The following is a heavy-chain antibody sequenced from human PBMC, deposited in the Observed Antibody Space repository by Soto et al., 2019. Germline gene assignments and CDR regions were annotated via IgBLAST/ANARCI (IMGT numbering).Heavy chain of an antibody. CDR3: ARVAYAPDIVLMADPRMVGPHYYGMDV. CDR1: GDSVSSNSAA. CDR2: TYYRSKWYN. Sequence: PSQTLSLTCAISGDSVSSNSAAWNWIRQSPSRGLEWLGRTYYRSKWYNDYAVSVKSRITINPDTSKNQFSLQLNSVTPEDTAVYYCARVAYAPDIVLMADPRMVGPHYYGMDVWGQGTTVTVSS. V-gene: IGHV6-1*01. D-gene: IGHD2-8*01. J-gene: IGHJ6*02.